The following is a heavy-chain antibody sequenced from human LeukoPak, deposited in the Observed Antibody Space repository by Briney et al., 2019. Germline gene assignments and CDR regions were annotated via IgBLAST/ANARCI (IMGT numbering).Heavy chain of an antibody. CDR1: GGSISSADFY. V-gene: IGHV4-31*11. J-gene: IGHJ4*02. CDR3: ARGSDFFDY. Sequence: PSETLSLTCAVSGGSISSADFYWSWIRQHPGKGLEWIGFIYYSGSAYYNPSLKSRVSISIDTSKNQVSLTLNSVTAADTAVYYCARGSDFFDYWGQGTLVTVSS. CDR2: IYYSGSA.